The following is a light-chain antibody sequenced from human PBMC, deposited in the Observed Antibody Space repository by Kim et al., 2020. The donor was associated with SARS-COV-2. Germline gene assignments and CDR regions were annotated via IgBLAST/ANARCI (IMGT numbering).Light chain of an antibody. Sequence: EIVLTQSPATLSLSPGERATLSCRASQSVSSYLAWYQQTPGQAPRLLIFDASNRATGIPARFSGSGSGTDFTLTISSLEPEDFAVYYCQQRTNSFTFGPGTKVDIK. CDR1: QSVSSY. V-gene: IGKV3-11*01. J-gene: IGKJ3*01. CDR3: QQRTNSFT. CDR2: DAS.